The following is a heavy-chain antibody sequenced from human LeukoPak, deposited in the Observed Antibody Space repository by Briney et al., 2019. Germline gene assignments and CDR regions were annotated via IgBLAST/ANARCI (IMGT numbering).Heavy chain of an antibody. Sequence: GGSLRLSCAASGFTFSSYGMHWVRQAPGKGLEWVAFIRYDGSNKYYADSVKGRFTISRDNSKNTLYLQMNSLRAEDTAVYYCAKVGGIAAASYYFDYWGQGTLVTVSS. V-gene: IGHV3-30*02. CDR2: IRYDGSNK. J-gene: IGHJ4*02. CDR1: GFTFSSYG. CDR3: AKVGGIAAASYYFDY. D-gene: IGHD6-13*01.